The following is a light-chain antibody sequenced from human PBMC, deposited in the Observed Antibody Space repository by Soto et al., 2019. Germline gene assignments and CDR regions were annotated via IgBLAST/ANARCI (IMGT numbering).Light chain of an antibody. CDR1: QSVSSSY. V-gene: IGKV3-20*01. Sequence: EIVLTQSPGTLSLSPGERATLSCRASQSVSSSYLAWYQQKPGQAPRLLIYGASSGATGIPDRFSGSGSGTDFTLIISRLEPEDFAVYYCQQYGSSPGTFGQGTKVDIK. J-gene: IGKJ1*01. CDR2: GAS. CDR3: QQYGSSPGT.